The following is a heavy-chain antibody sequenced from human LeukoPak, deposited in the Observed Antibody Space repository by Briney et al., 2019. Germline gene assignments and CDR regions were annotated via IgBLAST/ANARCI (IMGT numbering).Heavy chain of an antibody. V-gene: IGHV3-23*01. J-gene: IGHJ4*02. D-gene: IGHD2-15*01. CDR3: AKQEGWHLHEYHFDY. CDR1: GFNFRAYT. Sequence: GGSLRLSCAGYGFNFRAYTMNWVRQAPGQGLEWVSGIYGSGEGQTFYADSVRGRFTISRDDSRNLVFLHMDSLKVEDTALYYCAKQEGWHLHEYHFDYWGRGTVVTVSS. CDR2: IYGSGEGQT.